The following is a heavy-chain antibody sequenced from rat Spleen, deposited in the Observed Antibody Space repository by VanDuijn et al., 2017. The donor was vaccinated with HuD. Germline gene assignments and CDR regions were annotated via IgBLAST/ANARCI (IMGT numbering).Heavy chain of an antibody. D-gene: IGHD1-4*01. CDR1: GFTFSNYD. J-gene: IGHJ2*01. Sequence: EVQLVDSGGGLVQPGRSLKLSCAASGFTFSNYDMAWVRQAPTKGLEWVASISTSGGSTYYRDSVKGRFTVSRDNAKSTLYLQMDSLGSEDTATYYCARSPSLGYNGDYWGQGVMVTVSS. V-gene: IGHV5-25*01. CDR3: ARSPSLGYNGDY. CDR2: ISTSGGST.